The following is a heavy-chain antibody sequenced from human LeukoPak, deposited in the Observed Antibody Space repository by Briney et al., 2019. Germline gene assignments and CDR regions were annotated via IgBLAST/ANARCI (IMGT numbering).Heavy chain of an antibody. Sequence: HPGGSLRLSCAASGFTFSNYWMTWVRQAPGKGLEWVTVISYDGNNRYYADSVKGRFATSRDNSKNTLYLQMNSLRAEDTAVYYCARDHYGDYYFDYWGQGTLVAVSS. CDR3: ARDHYGDYYFDY. CDR2: ISYDGNNR. CDR1: GFTFSNYW. V-gene: IGHV3-30*09. J-gene: IGHJ4*02. D-gene: IGHD2-21*02.